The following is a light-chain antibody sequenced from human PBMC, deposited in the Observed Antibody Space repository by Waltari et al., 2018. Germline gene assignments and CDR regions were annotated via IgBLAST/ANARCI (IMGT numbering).Light chain of an antibody. CDR1: GSNLGAGYD. J-gene: IGLJ2*01. CDR3: QSYDTSLSVV. V-gene: IGLV1-40*01. Sequence: QSVLTQPPSVSGAPGQRVSISCTGSGSNLGAGYDVHWYQQLPGKAPKRLFYGTSRRPPGVPDRFCGSQSGTSASLAITALQAEDEAEYYCQSYDTSLSVVFGGGTKLTVL. CDR2: GTS.